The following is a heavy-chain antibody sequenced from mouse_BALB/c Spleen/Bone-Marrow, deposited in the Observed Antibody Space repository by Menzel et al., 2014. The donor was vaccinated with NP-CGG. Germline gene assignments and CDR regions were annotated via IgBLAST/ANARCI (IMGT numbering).Heavy chain of an antibody. CDR1: GYTFTSYV. J-gene: IGHJ4*01. Sequence: EVQLQQSGPELVKPGASVKMSCKASGYTFTSYVMHWVKQKPGQGLEWIEYINPYNDGTKYNEKFKGKATLTSDKSSSTAYMELSSLTSEDSAVYYCARGGYGNVYYAMDYWGQGTSVTVSS. CDR2: INPYNDGT. CDR3: ARGGYGNVYYAMDY. D-gene: IGHD2-10*02. V-gene: IGHV1-14*01.